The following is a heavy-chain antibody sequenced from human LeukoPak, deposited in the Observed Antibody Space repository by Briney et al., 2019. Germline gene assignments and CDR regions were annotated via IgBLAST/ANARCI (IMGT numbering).Heavy chain of an antibody. J-gene: IGHJ4*02. CDR2: VTDTGNT. V-gene: IGHV4-39*01. CDR1: GVSISHSRSY. CDR3: QRGEIEF. D-gene: IGHD3-10*01. Sequence: SETLSLTCTVSGVSISHSRSYWTWIRQSPGKRLEWIGSVTDTGNTYYNTSLKSRLALSVDTSRNQFSLRLRSVTAADTAVEARQRGEIEFWGRGTLVIVSS.